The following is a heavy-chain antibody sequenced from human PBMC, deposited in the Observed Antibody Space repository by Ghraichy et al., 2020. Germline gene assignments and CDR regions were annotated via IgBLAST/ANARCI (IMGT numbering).Heavy chain of an antibody. Sequence: SETLSLTCAVYGGSFSGYYWSWIRQPPGKGLEWIGEINHSGSTNYNPSLKSRVTISVDTSKNQFSLKLSSVTAADTAVYYCARGVIHYDFWSGYYPHYYYYGMYVWGQGTTVTVSS. CDR1: GGSFSGYY. J-gene: IGHJ6*02. CDR3: ARGVIHYDFWSGYYPHYYYYGMYV. D-gene: IGHD3-3*01. CDR2: INHSGST. V-gene: IGHV4-34*01.